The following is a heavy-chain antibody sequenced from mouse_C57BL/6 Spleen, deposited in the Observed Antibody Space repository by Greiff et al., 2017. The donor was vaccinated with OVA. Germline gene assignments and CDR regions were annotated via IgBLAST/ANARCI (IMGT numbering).Heavy chain of an antibody. CDR2: IYPGSGST. CDR1: GYTFTSYW. D-gene: IGHD1-1*01. CDR3: ARGGLLRSGFAY. V-gene: IGHV1-55*01. J-gene: IGHJ3*01. Sequence: QVQLQQPGAELVKPGASVKMSCKASGYTFTSYWITWVKQRPGQGLEWIGDIYPGSGSTNYNEKFKSKATLTVDTSSSTAYMQLSSLTSEDSAVYYCARGGLLRSGFAYWGQGTLVTVSA.